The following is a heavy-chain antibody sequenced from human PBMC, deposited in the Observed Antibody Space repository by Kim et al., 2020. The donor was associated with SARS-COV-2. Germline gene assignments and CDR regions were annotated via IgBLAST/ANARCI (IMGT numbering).Heavy chain of an antibody. D-gene: IGHD3-16*01. CDR1: GYTFTSYD. CDR2: MNPNSGNT. CDR3: AVWLQTNYYYYGMDV. V-gene: IGHV1-8*01. J-gene: IGHJ6*02. Sequence: ASVNVSCKASGYTFTSYDINWVRQATGQGLEWMGWMNPNSGNTGYAQKFQGRVTMTRNTSISTAYMELSSLRSEDTAVYYCAVWLQTNYYYYGMDVWGQGTTVTVSS.